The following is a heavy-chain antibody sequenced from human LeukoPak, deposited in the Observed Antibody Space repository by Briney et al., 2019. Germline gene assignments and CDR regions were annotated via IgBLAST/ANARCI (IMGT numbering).Heavy chain of an antibody. CDR2: INHSGGT. CDR1: GGSFSGYY. J-gene: IGHJ5*02. V-gene: IGHV4-34*01. CDR3: AGYYGSGSRNGRWFDP. D-gene: IGHD3-10*01. Sequence: SETLSLTCAVYGGSFSGYYWSWIRQPPGKGLEWIGEINHSGGTNYNPSLKSRVTISVDTSKNQFSLKLSSVTAADTAVYYCAGYYGSGSRNGRWFDPWGQGTLVTVSS.